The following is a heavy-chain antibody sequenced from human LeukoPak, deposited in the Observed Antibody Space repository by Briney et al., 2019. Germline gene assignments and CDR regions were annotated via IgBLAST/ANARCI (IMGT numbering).Heavy chain of an antibody. CDR1: GGTFSSYA. D-gene: IGHD1-7*01. J-gene: IGHJ4*02. CDR3: ARDRGWITGTTSIDY. V-gene: IGHV1-69*06. Sequence: GASVKVSCKASGGTFSSYAISWVRQAPGQGLEWMGGIIPIFGTANYAQKFQGRVTITADKSTSTAYMELSSLRSEDTAVYYCARDRGWITGTTSIDYWGQGTLVTVSS. CDR2: IIPIFGTA.